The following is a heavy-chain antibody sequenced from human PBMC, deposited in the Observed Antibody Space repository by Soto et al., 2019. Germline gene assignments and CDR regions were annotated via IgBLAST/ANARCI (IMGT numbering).Heavy chain of an antibody. Sequence: LRLSCSASGFTFSSYAMHWVRQAPGKGLEYVSAISSNGGSTYYADSVKGRFTISRDNSKNTLYLQMSSLRAEDTAVYYCVKSGSAAAGINWYFDLWGRGTLVTVSS. V-gene: IGHV3-64D*06. CDR1: GFTFSSYA. CDR3: VKSGSAAAGINWYFDL. CDR2: ISSNGGST. J-gene: IGHJ2*01. D-gene: IGHD6-13*01.